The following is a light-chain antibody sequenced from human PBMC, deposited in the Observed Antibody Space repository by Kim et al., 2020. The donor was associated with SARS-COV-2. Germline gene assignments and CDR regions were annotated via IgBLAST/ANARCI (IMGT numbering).Light chain of an antibody. V-gene: IGLV2-14*03. CDR1: SSDVGGHDY. CDR2: DVT. CDR3: SSYTSSNSLV. Sequence: GQSITISFPGTSSDVGGHDYVSWYQHHPGKAPKALIYDVTERSSGVSHRFSGSKSGNTASLIISGLQAEDEADYYCSSYTSSNSLVFGGGTKVTVL. J-gene: IGLJ2*01.